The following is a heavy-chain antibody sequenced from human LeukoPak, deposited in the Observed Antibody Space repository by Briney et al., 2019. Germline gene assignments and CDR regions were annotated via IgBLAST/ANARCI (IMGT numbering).Heavy chain of an antibody. Sequence: TSETLSLTCTVSGGSINSGGYYWSWIRQHPGRGLESIGYIYYSGSTYYNPSLKSRVTISVDTSKNQFSLKLSPVTAADTAVYYCARGPNDILTGYIDYCGQGTLVTVSS. CDR1: GGSINSGGYY. V-gene: IGHV4-31*03. D-gene: IGHD3-9*01. CDR2: IYYSGST. J-gene: IGHJ4*02. CDR3: ARGPNDILTGYIDY.